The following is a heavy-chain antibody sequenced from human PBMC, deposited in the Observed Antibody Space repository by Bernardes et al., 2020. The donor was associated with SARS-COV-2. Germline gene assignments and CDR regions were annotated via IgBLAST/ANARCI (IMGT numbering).Heavy chain of an antibody. CDR1: GFTFSSYW. V-gene: IGHV3-74*01. J-gene: IGHJ4*02. CDR2: INSDGSST. CDR3: ARDERGYSYGYPLDY. Sequence: GGSLRLSCAASGFTFSSYWMHWVRQAPGKGLVWVSRINSDGSSTNYADSVKGRFTISRDNAKNTLYLQMNSLRAEDTAVYYCARDERGYSYGYPLDYWGQGTLVTVSS. D-gene: IGHD5-18*01.